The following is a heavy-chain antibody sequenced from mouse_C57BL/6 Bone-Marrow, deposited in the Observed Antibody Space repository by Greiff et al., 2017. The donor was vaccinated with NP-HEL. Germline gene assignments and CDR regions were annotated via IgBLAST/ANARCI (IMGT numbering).Heavy chain of an antibody. CDR3: AMIPEKFAY. V-gene: IGHV1-64*01. CDR2: LHPNRGST. CDR1: GYTFTSYW. Sequence: VQLQQPGAELVKPGASVKLSCKASGYTFTSYWMHWVKQRPGQGLEWIGMLHPNRGSTNYNAKFKSKAPLTVDKSSSTAYMQLSILTSEDSAVYYCAMIPEKFAYWGQGTLVTVSA. J-gene: IGHJ3*01.